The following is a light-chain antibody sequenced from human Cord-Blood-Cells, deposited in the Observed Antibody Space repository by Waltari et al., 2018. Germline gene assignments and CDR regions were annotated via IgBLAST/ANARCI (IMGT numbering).Light chain of an antibody. CDR3: QQYNNWPFT. V-gene: IGKV3-15*01. CDR1: QSVSSN. Sequence: EIVMTQSPATLSVSPGERATLSCRASQSVSSNLAWYQQKPGQAPRFLIYGASTRATGIPARFSGSGSGTEFTLTISSLQSEDFAVYYCQQYNNWPFTFGAGTKVDIK. CDR2: GAS. J-gene: IGKJ3*01.